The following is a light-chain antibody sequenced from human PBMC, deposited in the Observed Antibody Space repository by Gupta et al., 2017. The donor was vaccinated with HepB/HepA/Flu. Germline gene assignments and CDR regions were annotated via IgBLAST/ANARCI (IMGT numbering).Light chain of an antibody. J-gene: IGKJ5*01. CDR3: QQRSNWKT. Sequence: EIVLTQSPATLSLSPGERATLSCRASQSVSSYLAWYQQKPGQAPRLLIYDASNSATGIPDRFSGSGSGRDFTLTSSSREPEDFAVYYWQQRSNWKTFGQGTRLEIK. CDR2: DAS. CDR1: QSVSSY. V-gene: IGKV3-11*02.